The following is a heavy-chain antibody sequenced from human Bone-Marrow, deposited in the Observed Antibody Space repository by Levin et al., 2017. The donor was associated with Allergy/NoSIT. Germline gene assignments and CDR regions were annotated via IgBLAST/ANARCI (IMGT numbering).Heavy chain of an antibody. CDR2: INAISSHI. D-gene: IGHD3-9*01. CDR1: GFTFSTYA. CDR3: ARDDNLTGYQRCDAMDV. Sequence: GESLKISCAASGFTFSTYALNWVRQAPGKGLEWVSSINAISSHIYYAGSVRGRFTISRDNARNSLYLQMSSLRPEDTAVYYCARDDNLTGYQRCDAMDVWGQGTTVTVSS. J-gene: IGHJ6*02. V-gene: IGHV3-21*01.